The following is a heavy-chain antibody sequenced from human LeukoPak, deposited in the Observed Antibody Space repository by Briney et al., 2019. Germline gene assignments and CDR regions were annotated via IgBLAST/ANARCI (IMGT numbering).Heavy chain of an antibody. Sequence: SETLSLTCTVSGGSISNYYWSWIRQPPGKGLEWIGYIYYRGSTNYNPSLKSRVTISVDTSKNQFSLRLSSVTAADTAVYYCARVHSGYDFGNRKYYYFDYWGQGTLVTVSS. J-gene: IGHJ4*02. CDR1: GGSISNYY. CDR2: IYYRGST. V-gene: IGHV4-59*08. D-gene: IGHD5-12*01. CDR3: ARVHSGYDFGNRKYYYFDY.